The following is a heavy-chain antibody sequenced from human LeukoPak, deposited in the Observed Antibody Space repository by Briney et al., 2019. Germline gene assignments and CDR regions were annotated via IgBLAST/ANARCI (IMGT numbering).Heavy chain of an antibody. CDR3: TKGRYCTTTFCPLDY. CDR2: VSRDGGTA. CDR1: GFTFDDYS. Sequence: SGGSLRLSCVASGFTFDDYSFHWVRQVPGKGLEWLSLVSRDGGTAYYADSVKGRFTISRDNRKNSLYLQMNSLRTEDTGLYYCTKGRYCTTTFCPLDYWGQGTLVTVSS. J-gene: IGHJ4*02. V-gene: IGHV3-43*01. D-gene: IGHD2-8*01.